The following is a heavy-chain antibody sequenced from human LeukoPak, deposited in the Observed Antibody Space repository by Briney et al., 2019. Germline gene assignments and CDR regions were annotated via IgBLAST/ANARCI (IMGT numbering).Heavy chain of an antibody. D-gene: IGHD3-22*01. Sequence: KSSETLSLTCTVSGGSISSGNYYWNWIRQPPGKGLEWIGYIYYSGSTYYNPSLKSRVTISVDTSKNQFSLKLSSVTAADTAVYHCATSYYDSSGYYYPFDFWGQGTLVTVSS. J-gene: IGHJ4*02. CDR3: ATSYYDSSGYYYPFDF. CDR2: IYYSGST. CDR1: GGSISSGNYY. V-gene: IGHV4-30-4*01.